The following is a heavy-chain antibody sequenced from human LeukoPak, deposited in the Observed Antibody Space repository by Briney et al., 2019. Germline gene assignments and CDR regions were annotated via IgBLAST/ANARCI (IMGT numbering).Heavy chain of an antibody. CDR1: GFTFSDYY. D-gene: IGHD6-13*01. J-gene: IGHJ4*02. CDR3: AREVRYSSSWYPD. CDR2: ISSSSYT. Sequence: GGFLRLSCAASGFTFSDYYMSWIRQAPGKGLEWVSYISSSSYTNYADSVKGRFTISRDNAKNSLYLQMNSLRAEDTAVYYCAREVRYSSSWYPDWGQGTLVTVSS. V-gene: IGHV3-11*06.